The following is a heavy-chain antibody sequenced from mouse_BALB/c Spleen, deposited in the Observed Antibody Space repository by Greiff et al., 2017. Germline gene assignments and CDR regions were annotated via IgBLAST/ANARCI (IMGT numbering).Heavy chain of an antibody. Sequence: QVQLQQPGAELVKPGTSVKLSCKASGYNFTSYWINWVKLRPGQGLEWIGDIYPGSGSTNYNEKFKSKATLTVDTSSSTAYMQLSSLASEDSALYYCARNAMDYWGQGTSVTVSS. V-gene: IGHV1-55*01. J-gene: IGHJ4*01. CDR1: GYNFTSYW. CDR2: IYPGSGST. CDR3: ARNAMDY.